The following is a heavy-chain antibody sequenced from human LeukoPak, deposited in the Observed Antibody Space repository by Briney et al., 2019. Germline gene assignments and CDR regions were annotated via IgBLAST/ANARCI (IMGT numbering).Heavy chain of an antibody. J-gene: IGHJ5*02. CDR3: ARIPYTFYRDWFDP. Sequence: GGSLRLPCAASGFTFSSYEMNWVRQAPGKGPEWVSYISGSGNTIYYADSVKGRFTISRDNAKNSLYLQMNSLRAEDTALYYCARIPYTFYRDWFDPWGQGTLVTVSS. CDR2: ISGSGNTI. V-gene: IGHV3-48*03. D-gene: IGHD3-16*01. CDR1: GFTFSSYE.